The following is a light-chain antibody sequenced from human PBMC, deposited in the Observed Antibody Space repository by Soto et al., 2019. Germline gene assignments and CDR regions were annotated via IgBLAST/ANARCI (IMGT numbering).Light chain of an antibody. CDR3: QQSSYSPLT. J-gene: IGKJ4*01. CDR2: DAS. Sequence: PGERATLSCRDSQSVVNNYLAWFQQKPGQAPRLLIYDASNRATGIPDRFSGSGSGTDFTLTISRLEPEDFAVYYCQQSSYSPLTFGGGTKVEIK. V-gene: IGKV3-20*01. CDR1: QSVVNNY.